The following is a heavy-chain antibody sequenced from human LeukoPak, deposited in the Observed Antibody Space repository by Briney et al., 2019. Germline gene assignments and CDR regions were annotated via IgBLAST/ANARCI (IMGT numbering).Heavy chain of an antibody. J-gene: IGHJ4*02. V-gene: IGHV4-59*01. CDR3: TRGAGWLIDY. Sequence: PSETLSLTCTVSGGSIRSYDWSWIRQPPGKGLEWIGCFYNSGSSTYNPSLKSRVTISVDTSKEQFSLKVNSVTAADTAVYYCTRGAGWLIDYWGQGILVTVSS. D-gene: IGHD3-16*01. CDR1: GGSIRSYD. CDR2: FYNSGSS.